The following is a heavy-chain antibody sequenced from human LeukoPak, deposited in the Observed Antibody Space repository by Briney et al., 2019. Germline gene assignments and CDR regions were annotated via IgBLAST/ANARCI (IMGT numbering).Heavy chain of an antibody. CDR3: ASYGDYDH. Sequence: SETLSLTCTVSGYSISSGYYWGWIRQPPGKGLEWFGSIYHSGSTYYNPSLKSRVTISVDTSKNQFSLKLSSVTAADTAVYYCASYGDYDHWGQGTLVTVSS. V-gene: IGHV4-38-2*02. CDR1: GYSISSGYY. CDR2: IYHSGST. D-gene: IGHD4-17*01. J-gene: IGHJ5*02.